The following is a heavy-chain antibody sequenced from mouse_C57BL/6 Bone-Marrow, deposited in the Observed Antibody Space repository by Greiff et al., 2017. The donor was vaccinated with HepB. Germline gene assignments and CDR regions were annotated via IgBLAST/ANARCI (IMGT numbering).Heavy chain of an antibody. D-gene: IGHD1-1*01. J-gene: IGHJ2*01. CDR1: GYTFTSYW. CDR3: ATTVVAPY. CDR2: IDPSDSYT. Sequence: QVQLQQPGAELVMPGASVKLSCKASGYTFTSYWMHWVKQRPGQGLEWIGEIDPSDSYTNYNQKFKGKSTLTVDKSSSTAYMQLSSLTSEDSAVYYCATTVVAPYWGQGTTLTVSS. V-gene: IGHV1-69*01.